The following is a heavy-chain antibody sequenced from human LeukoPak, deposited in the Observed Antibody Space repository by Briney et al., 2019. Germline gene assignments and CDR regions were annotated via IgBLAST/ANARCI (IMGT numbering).Heavy chain of an antibody. CDR3: ARAYYYGSGSYYRGFHWFDP. V-gene: IGHV1-69*05. CDR1: GGTFSSYA. J-gene: IGHJ5*02. CDR2: IIPIFGTA. D-gene: IGHD3-10*01. Sequence: GSSVKVSCKASGGTFSSYAISWVRQAPGQGPEWMGGIIPIFGTANYAQKFQGRVTITTDESTSTAYMELSSLRSEDTAVYYCARAYYYGSGSYYRGFHWFDPWGQGTLVTVSS.